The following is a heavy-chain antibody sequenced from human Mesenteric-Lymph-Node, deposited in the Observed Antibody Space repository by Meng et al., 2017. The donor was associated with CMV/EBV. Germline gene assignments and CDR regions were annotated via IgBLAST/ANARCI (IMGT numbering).Heavy chain of an antibody. CDR1: GFTFTNYA. Sequence: GGSLRLSCAASGFTFTNYAMSWVRRAPGKGLEWVSVIYATGSTTHYADSVKGRFTISRDTSRNTLYLQMNSLRAEDTAVYYCARARDFDWLLTVDYWGQGTLVTSPQ. J-gene: IGHJ4*02. D-gene: IGHD3-9*01. CDR3: ARARDFDWLLTVDY. V-gene: IGHV3-23*03. CDR2: IYATGSTT.